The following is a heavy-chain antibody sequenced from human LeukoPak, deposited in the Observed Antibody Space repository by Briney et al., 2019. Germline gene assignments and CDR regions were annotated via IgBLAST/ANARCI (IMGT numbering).Heavy chain of an antibody. CDR3: AKDCSYRSTSCVDY. CDR2: ISGSGGIT. D-gene: IGHD2-2*01. Sequence: GGSLRLSCAASGFTFSSYAMSWVRQAPGKGLEWVSAISGSGGITYYADSVKGRFTISRDNSKNTLYVQMNSLRAEDTAVHYCAKDCSYRSTSCVDYWGQGTLVTVSS. V-gene: IGHV3-23*01. J-gene: IGHJ4*02. CDR1: GFTFSSYA.